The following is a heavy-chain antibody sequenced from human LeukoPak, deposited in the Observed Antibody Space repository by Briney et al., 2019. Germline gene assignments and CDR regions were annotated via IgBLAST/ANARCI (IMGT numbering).Heavy chain of an antibody. CDR3: AGVRTGAFDI. V-gene: IGHV3-66*01. Sequence: GGSLRLSCAASGFTFSNYAMSWVRQAPGKGLEWVSVISSGGDTYYADSVKGRFTISRDSSKNTLSLQMNNLRGEDTAVYYCAGVRTGAFDIWGQGTMVTVSS. CDR2: ISSGGDT. CDR1: GFTFSNYA. J-gene: IGHJ3*02.